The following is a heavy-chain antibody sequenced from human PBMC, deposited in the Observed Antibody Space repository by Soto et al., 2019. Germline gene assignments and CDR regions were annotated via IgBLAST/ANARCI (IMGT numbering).Heavy chain of an antibody. V-gene: IGHV3-23*01. CDR3: AKGDCSGGRCYRGFDY. CDR2: VSASGSIT. J-gene: IGHJ4*02. D-gene: IGHD2-15*01. Sequence: EVQVLESGGGLVQPGGSLRLSCAASGFTFSSYDMSWVRQAPGKGREGVSGVSASGSITSYADSAKGRFTISRDNAKNTVFLQMSSLRAEDTAVYFCAKGDCSGGRCYRGFDYWGQGTLVTVSS. CDR1: GFTFSSYD.